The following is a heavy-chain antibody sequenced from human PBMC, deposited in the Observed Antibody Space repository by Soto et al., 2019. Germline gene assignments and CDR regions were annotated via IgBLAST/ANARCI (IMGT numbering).Heavy chain of an antibody. V-gene: IGHV1-58*02. CDR3: ARGGGIVVVTAPYDH. CDR2: IVVGSGNT. J-gene: IGHJ4*01. CDR1: VVTVASSA. D-gene: IGHD2-21*02. Sequence: GRVCGKASVVTVASSAMECVRQARGQRLEWIGWIVVGSGNTNYAQKFQGRVTITRDMSTSTAYMALSSLRSEDTAVYYCARGGGIVVVTAPYDHWG.